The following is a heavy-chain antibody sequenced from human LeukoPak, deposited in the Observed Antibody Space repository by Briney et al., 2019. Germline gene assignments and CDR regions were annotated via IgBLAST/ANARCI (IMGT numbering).Heavy chain of an antibody. Sequence: GGSLRLSCAASGFTFSSYGMHWVRQAPGKGLEWVAVISYDGSNKYYADSVKGRFTISRDNSKNTLYLQMNSLRAEDTAVYYCAKGTYYYDSSGYLDYWGQGTLVTVSS. D-gene: IGHD3-22*01. J-gene: IGHJ4*02. CDR1: GFTFSSYG. CDR2: ISYDGSNK. CDR3: AKGTYYYDSSGYLDY. V-gene: IGHV3-30*18.